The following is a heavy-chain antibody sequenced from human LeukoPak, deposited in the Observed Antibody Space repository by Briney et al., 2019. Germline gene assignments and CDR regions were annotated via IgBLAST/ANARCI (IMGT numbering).Heavy chain of an antibody. J-gene: IGHJ6*03. V-gene: IGHV4-39*07. D-gene: IGHD6-13*01. CDR2: IYYSGST. CDR3: ARGGEIAAADPYYYYYMDV. Sequence: SETLSLTCTVSGVSISSSSYYWGWIRQPPGKGLEWIGSIYYSGSTNYNPSLKSRVTMSVDTSKNQFSLKLSSVTAADTAVYYCARGGEIAAADPYYYYYMDVWGKGTTVTISS. CDR1: GVSISSSSYY.